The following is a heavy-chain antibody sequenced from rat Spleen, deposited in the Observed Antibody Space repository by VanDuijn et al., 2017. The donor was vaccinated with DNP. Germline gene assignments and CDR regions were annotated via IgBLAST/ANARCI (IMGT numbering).Heavy chain of an antibody. CDR3: VTRGFGPDNWFAY. J-gene: IGHJ3*01. D-gene: IGHD4-6*01. Sequence: EVKLVESGGGLVQPGRSLKLSCEVSGLNFNDYWMGWVRQAPGKGLEWVGEIKGDSSVVNHNPSLKDRFIISRDNAQNSLYLQMNSLGSKDTAIYYCVTRGFGPDNWFAYWGQGTLVTVSS. CDR2: IKGDSSVV. CDR1: GLNFNDYW. V-gene: IGHV4-2*01.